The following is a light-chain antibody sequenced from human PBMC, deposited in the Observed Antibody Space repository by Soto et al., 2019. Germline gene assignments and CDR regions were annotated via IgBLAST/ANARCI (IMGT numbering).Light chain of an antibody. CDR2: GAS. Sequence: EIVLTQSPGTLSLSPEERATLSCRASQSVSSSYLAWYQQKPGQAPRLLIYGASSRATDIPDRFSGSGSGTDFTLTISRLEPEDFAMYYCQQYGSSPMYSFGQGTNWRSN. CDR1: QSVSSSY. V-gene: IGKV3-20*01. J-gene: IGKJ2*03. CDR3: QQYGSSPMYS.